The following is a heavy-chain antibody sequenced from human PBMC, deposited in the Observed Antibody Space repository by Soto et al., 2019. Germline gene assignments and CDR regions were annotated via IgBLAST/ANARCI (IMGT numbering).Heavy chain of an antibody. J-gene: IGHJ4*02. D-gene: IGHD1-26*01. CDR2: IYYTART. Sequence: SETLSLTCAVSGGSITSESYYWSWIRQHQGKGLEWIGNIYYTARTYSNPSLRSRLTVSIATSKNQFFLKLNSVTAADTAVYYCARDLRGSLDYSGPGTLVTLSS. CDR1: GGSITSESYY. CDR3: ARDLRGSLDY. V-gene: IGHV4-31*11.